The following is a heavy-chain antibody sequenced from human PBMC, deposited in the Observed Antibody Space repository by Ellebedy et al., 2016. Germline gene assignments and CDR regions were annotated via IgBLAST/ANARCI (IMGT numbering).Heavy chain of an antibody. Sequence: SETLSLTXTVYGESFSGYYWSWIRQLPGKGLEWIGEFTHDGNINYNTSLKSRVTISVDTSKNQFSLKLRSVDAADTAVYYCTRGPDYAKTGYWGQGTLVTVSS. CDR3: TRGPDYAKTGY. V-gene: IGHV4-34*01. D-gene: IGHD4-17*01. CDR2: FTHDGNI. J-gene: IGHJ4*02. CDR1: GESFSGYY.